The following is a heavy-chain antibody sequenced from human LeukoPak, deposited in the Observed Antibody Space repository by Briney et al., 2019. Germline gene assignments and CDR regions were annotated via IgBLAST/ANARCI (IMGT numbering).Heavy chain of an antibody. CDR1: GFTFSSYG. CDR3: AKDLPGRYCSSPSCYNWPQNWFDP. V-gene: IGHV3-30*18. Sequence: GGSLRLSCAASGFTFSSYGMHWVRQAPGKGLEGVAVISYDGSNKYYADSGKGRFTISRDNYKNTLYLQMNTLRAANTAVYYCAKDLPGRYCSSPSCYNWPQNWFDPWGQGTLVTVSS. J-gene: IGHJ5*02. CDR2: ISYDGSNK. D-gene: IGHD2-2*02.